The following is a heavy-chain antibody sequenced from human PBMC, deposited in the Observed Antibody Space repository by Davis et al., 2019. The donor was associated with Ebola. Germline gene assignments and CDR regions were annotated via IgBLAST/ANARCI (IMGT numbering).Heavy chain of an antibody. J-gene: IGHJ5*02. CDR1: GFTFSSFS. CDR3: AKDRFYGSGWQTGNWFDP. CDR2: ITSSGSYI. D-gene: IGHD6-25*01. V-gene: IGHV3-21*04. Sequence: PGGSLRLSCAASGFTFSSFSMNWVRQAPGEGLEWVSSITSSGSYIYYADSVKGRFTISRDNAKNSLSLQMNSLRAEATAVYYCAKDRFYGSGWQTGNWFDPWGQGTLVTVSS.